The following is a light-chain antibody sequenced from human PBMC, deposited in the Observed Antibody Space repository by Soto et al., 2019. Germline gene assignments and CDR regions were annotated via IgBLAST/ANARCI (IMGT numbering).Light chain of an antibody. CDR3: AAWDDSLNGFV. V-gene: IGLV1-44*01. CDR1: SSNIASNT. Sequence: QAVVTQPPSASGTPGQRVTISCSGSSSNIASNTVNWYQQLPGTAPKLLIYNDNQRPSGVPDRFSGSKSGTSASLAIRGLQSEDEADYYCAAWDDSLNGFVFGAGTKLTVL. CDR2: NDN. J-gene: IGLJ1*01.